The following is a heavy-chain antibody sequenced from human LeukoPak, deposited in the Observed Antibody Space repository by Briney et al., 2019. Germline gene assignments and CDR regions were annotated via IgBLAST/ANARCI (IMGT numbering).Heavy chain of an antibody. CDR1: AYTFTGYY. J-gene: IGHJ4*02. CDR2: IDPNNGDI. V-gene: IGHV1-2*02. CDR3: ATTYSSGWYFHD. D-gene: IGHD6-19*01. Sequence: AASVKVSCKASAYTFTGYYLHWVRQAPGQGLEWMGWIDPNNGDIKYAQKFQGRVTMTRDSSISTAYMEVNRLTSDDTAVYHCATTYSSGWYFHDWGQGTLGTVSS.